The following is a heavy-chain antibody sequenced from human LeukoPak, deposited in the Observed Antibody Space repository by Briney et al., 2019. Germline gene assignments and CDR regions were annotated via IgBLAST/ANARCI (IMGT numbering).Heavy chain of an antibody. CDR3: ARQTTVVTIDY. V-gene: IGHV5-51*01. Sequence: GESLKISCKGSGYSFTSYWIGWVRQMPGKGLEWMGIIYPGDSDTRYSPSFQGQVTISADKSISPPYLQLSSLKASDTAMYYCARQTTVVTIDYWGQGTLVTVSS. D-gene: IGHD4-23*01. J-gene: IGHJ4*02. CDR2: IYPGDSDT. CDR1: GYSFTSYW.